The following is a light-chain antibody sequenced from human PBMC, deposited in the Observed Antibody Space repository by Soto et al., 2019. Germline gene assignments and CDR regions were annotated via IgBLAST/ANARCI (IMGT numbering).Light chain of an antibody. J-gene: IGKJ1*01. CDR3: QQYDNLPT. CDR1: QDISNY. V-gene: IGKV1-33*01. Sequence: DIQMTQSPSSLSASVGDRVTITCQASQDISNYLNWYQQKPGKAPKLLIYYASNLETGDPSRLSGSGSGTDFTFTISSLQPEDIATYYCQQYDNLPTFGQGTKVAIK. CDR2: YAS.